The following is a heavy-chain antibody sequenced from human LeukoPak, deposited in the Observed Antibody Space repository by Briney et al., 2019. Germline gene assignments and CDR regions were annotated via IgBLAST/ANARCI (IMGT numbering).Heavy chain of an antibody. J-gene: IGHJ3*02. Sequence: GESLKISCKGSGYSFITYWIGWVRQMPGKGLEWMGIIYPDDSDTRYSPSFQGHVTMSVDESVSTAYLQWNSLQASDTAIYYCARLMAAASAFDIWGQGTRVTVSS. CDR3: ARLMAAASAFDI. CDR2: IYPDDSDT. CDR1: GYSFITYW. V-gene: IGHV5-51*01. D-gene: IGHD6-13*01.